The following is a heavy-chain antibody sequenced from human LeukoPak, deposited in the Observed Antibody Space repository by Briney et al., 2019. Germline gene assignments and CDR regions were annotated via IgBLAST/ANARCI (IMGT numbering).Heavy chain of an antibody. V-gene: IGHV3-30*03. CDR3: ARDRAWNYFDY. CDR1: GFTFSRHG. CDR2: ISNDGSRK. J-gene: IGHJ4*02. Sequence: GGSLRLSCAPSGFTFSRHGMHWVRQAPGKGLGWVAIISNDGSRKYYAHSVEGRFTISRDNSKNTLYLQMDSLRAEDTAVYYCARDRAWNYFDYWGQGTLVTVSS. D-gene: IGHD3-3*01.